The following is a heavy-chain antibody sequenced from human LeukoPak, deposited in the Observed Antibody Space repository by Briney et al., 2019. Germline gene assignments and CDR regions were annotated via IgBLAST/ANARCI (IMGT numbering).Heavy chain of an antibody. V-gene: IGHV1-46*01. CDR3: ARAFPNRYSYGTRGSFFDY. J-gene: IGHJ4*02. CDR1: GYTFTSYY. D-gene: IGHD5-18*01. Sequence: ASVKVSCKASGYTFTSYYMHWVRQTPGQGLEWMGIINPSGGSTSYAQKFQGRVTMTRDTSTSTVYMELSSLRSEDTAVYYCARAFPNRYSYGTRGSFFDYWGQGTLVTVSS. CDR2: INPSGGST.